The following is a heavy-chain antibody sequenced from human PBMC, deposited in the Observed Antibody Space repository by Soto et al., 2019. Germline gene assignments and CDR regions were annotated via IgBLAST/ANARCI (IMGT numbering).Heavy chain of an antibody. CDR2: IYYSGSS. Sequence: SETMSLTCTVSGGSISNRSYYWGWIRQPPGKGLEWIGRIYYSGSSYFNPCLKSRIPISVETSNNQFFLTLSSVTAPDTALYYGASHDYNNYGQRSDSWGQRNLVAV. D-gene: IGHD4-4*01. CDR3: ASHDYNNYGQRSDS. V-gene: IGHV4-39*01. CDR1: GGSISNRSYY. J-gene: IGHJ4*02.